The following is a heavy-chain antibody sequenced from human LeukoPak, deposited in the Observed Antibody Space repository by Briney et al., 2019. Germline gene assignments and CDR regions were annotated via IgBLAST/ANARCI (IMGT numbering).Heavy chain of an antibody. CDR3: ANSIWSGYYGYFDY. CDR2: ITGSGGSA. CDR1: GFTSSSYA. V-gene: IGHV3-23*01. Sequence: GGSLRLSCAASGFTSSSYAMSWVRQAPGKGLEWVSAITGSGGSAYYADSVKGRFTISRDNSKNTLYLQMNSLRDEDTAVYYCANSIWSGYYGYFDYWGQGTLVTVSS. J-gene: IGHJ4*02. D-gene: IGHD3-3*01.